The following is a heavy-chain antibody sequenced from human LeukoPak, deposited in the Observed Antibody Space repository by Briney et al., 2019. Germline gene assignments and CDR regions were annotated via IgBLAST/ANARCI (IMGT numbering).Heavy chain of an antibody. V-gene: IGHV3-21*01. Sequence: GGSLRLSCAASGFTFSRYSMNWVRQAPGKGLEWVSSISSSNYIYYADSVKGRFTISRDNAKNSLYLQMNSLRDEDTAVYYCARDPYSGSYGDYYYYYMDVWGKGTTVTISS. CDR2: ISSSNYI. CDR1: GFTFSRYS. D-gene: IGHD1-26*01. CDR3: ARDPYSGSYGDYYYYYMDV. J-gene: IGHJ6*03.